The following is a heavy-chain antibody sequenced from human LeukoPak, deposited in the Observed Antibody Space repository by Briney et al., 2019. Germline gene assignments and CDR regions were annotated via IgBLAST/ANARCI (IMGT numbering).Heavy chain of an antibody. CDR2: IYRSGAT. CDR1: GDSFSSNNY. V-gene: IGHV4-4*02. D-gene: IGHD3-22*01. CDR3: ARNAGYSDLNY. J-gene: IGHJ4*02. Sequence: SETLSLTCTVSGDSFSSNNYWTWVRPPPGKGLQWIGEIYRSGATNYNPSLRSRVTVSLDKSKNQFSLRLNSVTAADTAIYYCARNAGYSDLNYWGQGVLVTVSS.